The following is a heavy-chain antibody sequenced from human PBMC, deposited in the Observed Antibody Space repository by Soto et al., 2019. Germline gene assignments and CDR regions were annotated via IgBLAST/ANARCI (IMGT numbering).Heavy chain of an antibody. D-gene: IGHD1-1*01. CDR2: IYYSGST. V-gene: IGHV4-59*01. J-gene: IGHJ6*02. Sequence: SETLSLTCTVSGGSISSYYWSWIRQPPGKGLEWIGYIYYSGSTNYNPSLKSRVTISVDTSKNQFSLKLSSVTAADTAVYYCARVNWNYYYYGMDVWGQGTTVTVSS. CDR1: GGSISSYY. CDR3: ARVNWNYYYYGMDV.